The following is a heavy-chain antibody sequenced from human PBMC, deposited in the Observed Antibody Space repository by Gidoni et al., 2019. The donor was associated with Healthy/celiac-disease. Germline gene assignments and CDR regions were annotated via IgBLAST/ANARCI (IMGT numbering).Heavy chain of an antibody. CDR2: IYYSGST. D-gene: IGHD2-2*01. CDR3: ARLIRGSTFRFDP. Sequence: QLQLQESGPGLVKPSETLSLTCAVSGGSLSSSSYHWGWIRQPPGKGLEWIGSIYYSGSTYYNPSLKSRVTISVDTSKNQFSLKLSSVTAADTAVYYCARLIRGSTFRFDPWGQGTLVTVSS. J-gene: IGHJ5*02. V-gene: IGHV4-39*01. CDR1: GGSLSSSSYH.